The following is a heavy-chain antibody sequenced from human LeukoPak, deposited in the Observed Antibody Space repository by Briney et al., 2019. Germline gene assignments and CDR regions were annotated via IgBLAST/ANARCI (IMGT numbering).Heavy chain of an antibody. D-gene: IGHD4-23*01. J-gene: IGHJ4*02. CDR3: ARYYGGNSACDY. CDR1: GFTFSNHG. CDR2: IRYNGTNK. Sequence: GGSLRLSCAASGFTFSNHGMHWVRQAPGKGLEWVAFIRYNGTNKYYADSVKGRFTISRDNSKNTLYLQMNSLRAEDAAVYYCARYYGGNSACDYWGQGTLVTVSS. V-gene: IGHV3-30*02.